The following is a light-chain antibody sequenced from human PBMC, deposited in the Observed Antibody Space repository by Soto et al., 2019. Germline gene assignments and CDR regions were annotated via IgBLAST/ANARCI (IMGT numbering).Light chain of an antibody. Sequence: QSVLTQTASVSGSPGQSITISCTGTSSDVGGYNYVSWYQQHPGQVPKLTIYEVTNRPSGVSSRFSGSKSGNTASLTISGLQAEDEADYYCSSYTNSDTWVFGGGTQLTVL. CDR1: SSDVGGYNY. CDR2: EVT. CDR3: SSYTNSDTWV. J-gene: IGLJ3*02. V-gene: IGLV2-14*01.